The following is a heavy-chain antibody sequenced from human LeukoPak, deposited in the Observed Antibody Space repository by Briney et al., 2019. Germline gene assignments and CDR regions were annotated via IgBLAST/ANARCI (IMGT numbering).Heavy chain of an antibody. V-gene: IGHV3-21*01. CDR1: GFTFSSYA. D-gene: IGHD2-2*02. CDR3: ARNNNRYCSSTSCYRHFDY. Sequence: PGGPLRLSCAASGFTFSSYAMSWVRQAPGKRLESVSSIRGSSSYIHYADSVKGRFTISRDNAKNAVYPQMNSLRAEDTDVYYCARNNNRYCSSTSCYRHFDYWGQGTLVTVSS. J-gene: IGHJ4*02. CDR2: IRGSSSYI.